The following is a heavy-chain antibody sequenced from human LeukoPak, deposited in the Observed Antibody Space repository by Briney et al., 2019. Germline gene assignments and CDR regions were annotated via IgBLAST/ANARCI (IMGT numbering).Heavy chain of an antibody. CDR2: IIPIFGTA. D-gene: IGHD2-15*01. J-gene: IGHJ5*02. Sequence: SVKVSCKASGYIFTTYGITWVRQAPGQGLEWMGGIIPIFGTANYAQKFQGRVTITADESTSTAYMELSSLRSEDTAVYYCAVACSGGSCYQNWFDPWGQGTLVTVSS. V-gene: IGHV1-69*13. CDR3: AVACSGGSCYQNWFDP. CDR1: GYIFTTYG.